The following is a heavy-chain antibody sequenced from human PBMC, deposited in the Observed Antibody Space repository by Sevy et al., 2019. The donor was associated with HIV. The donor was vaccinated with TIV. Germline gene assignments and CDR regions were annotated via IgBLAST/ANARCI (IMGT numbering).Heavy chain of an antibody. V-gene: IGHV1-69*13. CDR1: GGTFSSYA. Sequence: ASVMVSCKASGGTFSSYAISWVRQAPGQGLAWMGGIIPIFGTANYAQKFQGRVTITADESTSTAYMELSSLRSEDTAVYYCARDLGSETYYDFWSGYYPPTIYYYYYGMDVWGQGTTVTVSS. CDR2: IIPIFGTA. J-gene: IGHJ6*02. CDR3: ARDLGSETYYDFWSGYYPPTIYYYYYGMDV. D-gene: IGHD3-3*01.